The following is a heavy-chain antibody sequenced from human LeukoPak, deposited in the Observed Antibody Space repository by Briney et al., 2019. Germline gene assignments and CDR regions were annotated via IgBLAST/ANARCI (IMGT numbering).Heavy chain of an antibody. Sequence: SETLSLTCTVSGGSISSYYWSWIRQPPGKGLEWIGYIYTSGSTNYNPSLKSRVTISVDTSKNQFSLKRSSGTAADTAVYYCARQGGLYYYYMDVWGKGTTVTASS. V-gene: IGHV4-4*09. D-gene: IGHD1-26*01. CDR1: GGSISSYY. J-gene: IGHJ6*03. CDR2: IYTSGST. CDR3: ARQGGLYYYYMDV.